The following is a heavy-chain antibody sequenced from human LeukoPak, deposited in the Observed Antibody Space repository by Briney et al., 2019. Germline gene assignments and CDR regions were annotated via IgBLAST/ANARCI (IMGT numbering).Heavy chain of an antibody. Sequence: GGSLRLSCAASGFTFSSYSMNWVRQAPGKGLEWVSSISSSSSYIYYADSVKGRFTISRDNAKNSLYLQMNSLRAEDTAVYYCAKDDDGSSIAVAGFDYWGQGTLVTVSS. J-gene: IGHJ4*02. CDR1: GFTFSSYS. V-gene: IGHV3-21*04. CDR3: AKDDDGSSIAVAGFDY. CDR2: ISSSSSYI. D-gene: IGHD6-19*01.